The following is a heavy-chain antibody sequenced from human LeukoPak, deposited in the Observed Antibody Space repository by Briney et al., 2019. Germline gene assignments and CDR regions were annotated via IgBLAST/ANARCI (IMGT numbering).Heavy chain of an antibody. J-gene: IGHJ5*02. Sequence: PGGSLRLSCAASGFTFSSYAMSWVRQAPGKGLEWVSSISDVSTFYADSVKGRFTISRDDSKNTLYLQMNSLRAEDTAVYYCAKGVLTADNWLAPWGQGTLVTVSS. CDR1: GFTFSSYA. CDR3: AKGVLTADNWLAP. CDR2: ISDVST. D-gene: IGHD2-21*02. V-gene: IGHV3-23*01.